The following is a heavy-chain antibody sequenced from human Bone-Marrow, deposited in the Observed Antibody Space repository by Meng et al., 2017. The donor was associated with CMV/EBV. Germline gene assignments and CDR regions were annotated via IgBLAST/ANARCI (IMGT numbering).Heavy chain of an antibody. V-gene: IGHV4-34*01. CDR3: ARDSSDYDFWSGNYYFDY. D-gene: IGHD3-3*01. Sequence: GSLRLSCAVYGGSFSGYYWSWIRQPPGKGLEWIGEINHSGSTNYNPSLKSRVTISVDTSKNQFSLKLSSVTAADTAVYYCARDSSDYDFWSGNYYFDYWGQGTRVTVYS. J-gene: IGHJ4*02. CDR2: INHSGST. CDR1: GGSFSGYY.